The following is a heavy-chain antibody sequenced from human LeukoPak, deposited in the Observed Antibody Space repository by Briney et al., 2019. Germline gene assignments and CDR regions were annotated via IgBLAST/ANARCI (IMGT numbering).Heavy chain of an antibody. Sequence: RGSLRLSCAASGFTFSSYTMNWVRQAPGKGLEWVSYISSSSSSIYYADSVKGRFTISRDNAKNSLYLQMNSLRAEDTAVYYCARDSKYFDLWGQGTLVTVSS. CDR3: ARDSKYFDL. J-gene: IGHJ4*02. CDR1: GFTFSSYT. V-gene: IGHV3-48*01. CDR2: ISSSSSSI. D-gene: IGHD4-11*01.